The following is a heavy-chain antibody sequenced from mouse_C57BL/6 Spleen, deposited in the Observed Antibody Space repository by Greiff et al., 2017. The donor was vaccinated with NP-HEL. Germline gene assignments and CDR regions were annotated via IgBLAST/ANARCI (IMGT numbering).Heavy chain of an antibody. J-gene: IGHJ2*01. CDR1: GYTFTSYW. CDR3: ARETTGVAIRLDY. Sequence: QVPLQQPGAELVRPGSSVKLSCKASGYTFTSYWMHWVKQRPIQGLEWIGNIDPSDSETHYNQKFKDKATLTVDKSSSTAYMQLRSLTSEDSAVYYCARETTGVAIRLDYWGQGTTLTVSS. D-gene: IGHD1-1*01. V-gene: IGHV1-52*01. CDR2: IDPSDSET.